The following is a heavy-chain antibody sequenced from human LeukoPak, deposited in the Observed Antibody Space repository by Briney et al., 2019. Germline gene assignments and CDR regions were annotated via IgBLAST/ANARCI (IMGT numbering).Heavy chain of an antibody. D-gene: IGHD6-19*01. CDR2: ISGSGGST. CDR3: AKEGLYGSGWYGYFDY. CDR1: GFTFSSYA. V-gene: IGHV3-23*01. J-gene: IGHJ4*02. Sequence: GGSLRLSCAASGFTFSSYAMSWVRQAPGKGLEWVSAISGSGGSTYYADSVKGRFTISRDNSKNTLYLQMNSLRAEDTAVYYCAKEGLYGSGWYGYFDYWGQGTLVTVSS.